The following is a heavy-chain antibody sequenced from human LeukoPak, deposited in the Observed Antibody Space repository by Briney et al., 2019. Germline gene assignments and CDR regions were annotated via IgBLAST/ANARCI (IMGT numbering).Heavy chain of an antibody. V-gene: IGHV2-5*02. CDR2: IYWDDDK. CDR3: ARDPGWRTFDS. D-gene: IGHD2-15*01. J-gene: IGHJ4*02. CDR1: GFSLNTTGVG. Sequence: ESGPTLVKPTQTLTLTCTFSGFSLNTTGVGVGWIRQPPGKALQWLALIYWDDDKRYSPSLKNRLTITKDTSKNQVVLSMTNMDLVDTATYFCARDPGWRTFDSWGQGAPVTVSS.